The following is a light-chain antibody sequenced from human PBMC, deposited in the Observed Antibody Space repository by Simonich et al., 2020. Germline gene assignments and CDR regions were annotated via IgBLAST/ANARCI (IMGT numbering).Light chain of an antibody. J-gene: IGLJ3*02. Sequence: SYELTQPSSVSVSPGQTARITCSGDVLAKKYARWFQQKPAQAPVLVIYKDSERPSGIPGGSSGSSSGTTGTLTISGAQVEDEADYYCYSAADNNLVFGGGTKLTVL. CDR2: KDS. V-gene: IGLV3-27*01. CDR3: YSAADNNLV. CDR1: VLAKKY.